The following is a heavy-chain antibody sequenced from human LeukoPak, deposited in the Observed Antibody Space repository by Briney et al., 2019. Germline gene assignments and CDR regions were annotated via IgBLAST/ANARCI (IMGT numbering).Heavy chain of an antibody. CDR3: ARFTSYGYLADAFDI. CDR1: GGSISSYY. J-gene: IGHJ3*02. CDR2: IYYSGST. Sequence: SETLSLTCIVSGGSISSYYWSWIRQPPGKGLEWIGYIYYSGSTNYNPSLKSRVTISVDTSKNQFSLKLSSVTAADTAVYYCARFTSYGYLADAFDIWGQGSMVTVSS. D-gene: IGHD5-18*01. V-gene: IGHV4-59*01.